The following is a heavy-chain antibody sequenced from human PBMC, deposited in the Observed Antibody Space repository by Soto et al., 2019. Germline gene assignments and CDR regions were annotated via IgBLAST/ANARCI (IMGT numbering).Heavy chain of an antibody. J-gene: IGHJ4*02. CDR2: IYYSGST. D-gene: IGHD3-22*01. V-gene: IGHV4-39*01. Sequence: PSETLSLTCTVSGGSISSSSYYWGWIRQPPGKGLEWIGSIYYSGSTYYNPSLKSRVTISVDTSKNQFSLKLSSVTAADTAVYYCARVPVTMIVVDYWGQGTLVTVSS. CDR3: ARVPVTMIVVDY. CDR1: GGSISSSSYY.